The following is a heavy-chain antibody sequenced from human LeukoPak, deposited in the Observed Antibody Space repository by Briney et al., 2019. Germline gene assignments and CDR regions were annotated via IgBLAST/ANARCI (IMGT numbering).Heavy chain of an antibody. V-gene: IGHV3-9*01. CDR3: ARDGYSFGHDFDY. D-gene: IGHD5-18*01. Sequence: PGGSLRLSCAASGFTFDDYAMHWVRQAPGKGLEWVSGISWNSGSTSYADSVKGRFTISRDNAKNTLYLQMNSLRAEDTAVYYCARDGYSFGHDFDYWGQGTLVTVSS. J-gene: IGHJ4*02. CDR2: ISWNSGST. CDR1: GFTFDDYA.